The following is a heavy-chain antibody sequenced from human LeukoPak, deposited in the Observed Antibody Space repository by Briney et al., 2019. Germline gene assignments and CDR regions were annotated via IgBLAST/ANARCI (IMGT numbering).Heavy chain of an antibody. V-gene: IGHV3-30*18. J-gene: IGHJ4*02. Sequence: GGSLRLSCAASGFTFSSYGMHWVRQAPGKGLEWVAVISYDGSNKYYADSVKGRFTISRDNSKNTLYLQMNSLRAGDTAVYYCAKPHFDDWGQGTLVTVSS. CDR2: ISYDGSNK. CDR3: AKPHFDD. CDR1: GFTFSSYG.